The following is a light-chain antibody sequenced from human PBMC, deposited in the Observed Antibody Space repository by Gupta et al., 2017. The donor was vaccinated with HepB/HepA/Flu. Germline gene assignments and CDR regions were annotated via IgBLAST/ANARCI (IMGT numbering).Light chain of an antibody. Sequence: QSVLTPPPSASGTSGQRVTISSSGSRSNTGSNTVNWYRRYPGTAPKILSYSNKQRPSGVPNRFSGTKAGTAGSRAISGLQSEEEADYYGAAWDDSLNGVLFGGGTKLTVL. CDR3: AAWDDSLNGVL. CDR2: SNK. CDR1: RSNTGSNT. J-gene: IGLJ2*01. V-gene: IGLV1-44*01.